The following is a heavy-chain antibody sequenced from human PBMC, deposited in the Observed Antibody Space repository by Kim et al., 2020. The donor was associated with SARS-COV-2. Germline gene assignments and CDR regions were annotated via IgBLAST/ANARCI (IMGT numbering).Heavy chain of an antibody. CDR1: GGSFSGYY. J-gene: IGHJ3*02. CDR2: INHSGST. CDR3: ARSRGYCSSTSCLDAFDI. V-gene: IGHV4-34*01. Sequence: SETLSLTCAVYGGSFSGYYWSWIRQPPGKGLEWIGEINHSGSTNYNPSLKSRVTISVDTSKNQFSLKLSSVTAADTAVYSCARSRGYCSSTSCLDAFDI. D-gene: IGHD2-2*01.